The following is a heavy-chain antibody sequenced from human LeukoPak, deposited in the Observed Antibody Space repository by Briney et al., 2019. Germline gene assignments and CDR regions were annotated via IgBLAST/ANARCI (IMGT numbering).Heavy chain of an antibody. V-gene: IGHV3-11*01. D-gene: IGHD2-8*01. J-gene: IGHJ4*02. CDR3: AREGVHRHSFDY. CDR2: ISSSSRTN. CDR1: GFTFCDYY. Sequence: GGTLRLSCAAYGFTFCDYYMSWIPQAPGKGLEGVSYISSSSRTNSYADSVKVPFTSSRDNAKTPLYRQMNSLRAEDSAVYYCAREGVHRHSFDYWGQGALVTVSS.